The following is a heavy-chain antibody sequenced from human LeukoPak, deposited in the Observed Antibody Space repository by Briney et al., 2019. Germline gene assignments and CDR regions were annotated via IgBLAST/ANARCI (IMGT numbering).Heavy chain of an antibody. CDR1: GFSFSTHS. V-gene: IGHV3-48*02. CDR3: ASGLTGEGAY. CDR2: VSDDSTTI. D-gene: IGHD3-9*01. Sequence: GGSLRLSCAASGFSFSTHSMNWVRQAPGKGLEWVAYVSDDSTTIYYADSVKGRFTISRDSAKNSLYLQMNSLRDEDTAMYYCASGLTGEGAYWGQGTLVTVSS. J-gene: IGHJ4*02.